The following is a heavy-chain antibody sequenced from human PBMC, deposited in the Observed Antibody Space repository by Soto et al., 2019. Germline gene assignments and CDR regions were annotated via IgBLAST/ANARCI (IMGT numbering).Heavy chain of an antibody. CDR1: GFTFSSYS. CDR3: ARDGSSSGWYVDHSVD. Sequence: GGSLRLSCAASGFTFSSYSMNWVRQAPGKGLEWVSYISSSSSTIYYADSVKGRFTISRDNAKNSLYLQMNSLRDEDTAVYYCARDGSSSGWYVDHSVDWGQGTLVTVSS. CDR2: ISSSSSTI. J-gene: IGHJ4*02. D-gene: IGHD6-19*01. V-gene: IGHV3-48*02.